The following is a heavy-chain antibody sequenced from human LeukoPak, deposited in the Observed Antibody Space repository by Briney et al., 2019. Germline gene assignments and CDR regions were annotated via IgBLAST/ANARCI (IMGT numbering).Heavy chain of an antibody. V-gene: IGHV1-18*01. J-gene: IGHJ4*02. Sequence: ASVKVSCKASGYTFTSYGISWVRQAPGQGLEWMGWISAYNGNTNYAQKLQGRVTMTTDTSTSTAYMELSSLRSEDTAVYYCARGYCSSTSCSWALDYWGQGTLVTVSS. CDR1: GYTFTSYG. CDR2: ISAYNGNT. CDR3: ARGYCSSTSCSWALDY. D-gene: IGHD2-2*01.